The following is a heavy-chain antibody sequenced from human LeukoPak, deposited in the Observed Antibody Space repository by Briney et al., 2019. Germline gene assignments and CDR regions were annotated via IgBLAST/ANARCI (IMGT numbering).Heavy chain of an antibody. CDR1: GFTFSSYA. Sequence: GGSLRLSCAASGFTFSSYAMSWVRQAPGKGLEWVSAISGSGGSTYYADSVKGRFTISRDNSKNTLYLQMNSLRAEDTAVYYCAIDYGSGSAANYYYYGMDVWGQGTTVTVSS. V-gene: IGHV3-23*01. CDR2: ISGSGGST. D-gene: IGHD3-10*01. CDR3: AIDYGSGSAANYYYYGMDV. J-gene: IGHJ6*02.